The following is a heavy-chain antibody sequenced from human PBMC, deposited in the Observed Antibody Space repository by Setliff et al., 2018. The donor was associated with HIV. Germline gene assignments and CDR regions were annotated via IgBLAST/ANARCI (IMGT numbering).Heavy chain of an antibody. J-gene: IGHJ6*02. CDR2: IIPILGIA. CDR3: ARGSSSVNYYHYGLDV. Sequence: SVKVSCKASGGTFSSYAISWVRQAPGQGLEWMGGIIPILGIANYAQKFQGRVTITADKSTSTAYMELSSLRSEDTAVYYCARGSSSVNYYHYGLDVWGQGTTVTVSS. V-gene: IGHV1-69*10. D-gene: IGHD3-10*01. CDR1: GGTFSSYA.